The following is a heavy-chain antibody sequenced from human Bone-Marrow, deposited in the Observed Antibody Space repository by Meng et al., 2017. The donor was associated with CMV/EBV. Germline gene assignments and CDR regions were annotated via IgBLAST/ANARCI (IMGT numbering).Heavy chain of an antibody. D-gene: IGHD2-8*02. V-gene: IGHV3-21*01. J-gene: IGHJ6*02. CDR1: GFSFKTYS. CDR3: ARVLVGLMDAMDV. Sequence: GGSLQISCAASGFSFKTYSMTWVRQAPGKGLEWVSSIGGRGNYKYYADSVKGRFTVSTDNAKKSLWLQMNSLRAEYTAVYYCARVLVGLMDAMDVWGQGTAVTVSS. CDR2: IGGRGNYK.